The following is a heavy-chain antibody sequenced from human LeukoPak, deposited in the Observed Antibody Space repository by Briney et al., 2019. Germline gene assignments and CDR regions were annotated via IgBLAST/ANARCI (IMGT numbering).Heavy chain of an antibody. CDR3: AGGYCSGGSCYPADY. J-gene: IGHJ4*02. Sequence: SETLSLTCTVSGGSISGHYWTWIRQPPGQGLEWIGQINYSGRPDYNPYLKSRVTILVDTSKNHLALKVPSVTGSDTAGYYCAGGYCSGGSCYPADYWGQGTLVTVSS. D-gene: IGHD2-15*01. CDR2: INYSGRP. V-gene: IGHV4-59*11. CDR1: GGSISGHY.